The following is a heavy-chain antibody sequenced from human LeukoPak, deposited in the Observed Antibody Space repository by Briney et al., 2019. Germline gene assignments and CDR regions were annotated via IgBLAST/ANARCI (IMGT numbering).Heavy chain of an antibody. CDR3: ARDRAMADY. Sequence: ASVKVSCKASGYIFTSYPMHWVRQAPGQRLEWMGWINTGNGNTKYSQKFEGRVTVTRDTSATAAYMELSSLRSEDTAVYYCARDRAMADYWGQGTLVTVSS. CDR1: GYIFTSYP. CDR2: INTGNGNT. D-gene: IGHD5-18*01. J-gene: IGHJ4*02. V-gene: IGHV1-3*04.